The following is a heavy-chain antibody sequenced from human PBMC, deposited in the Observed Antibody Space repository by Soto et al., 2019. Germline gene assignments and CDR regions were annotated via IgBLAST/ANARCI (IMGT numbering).Heavy chain of an antibody. CDR3: ARLQGYCSGGRCDLSQLADY. CDR1: GFTFSSYS. V-gene: IGHV3-21*01. D-gene: IGHD2-15*01. J-gene: IGHJ4*02. Sequence: EVQLVESGGGLVKFGGSLRLSCAVSGFTFSSYSMNWVRQAPGKGLEWVSSISSSSSYIYYADSVKGRSTISRDNAKNSLYLQMNSVRVEDTAVYYCARLQGYCSGGRCDLSQLADYWGQGTLVTVSS. CDR2: ISSSSSYI.